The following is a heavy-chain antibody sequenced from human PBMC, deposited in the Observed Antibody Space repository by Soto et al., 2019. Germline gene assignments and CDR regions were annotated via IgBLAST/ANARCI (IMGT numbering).Heavy chain of an antibody. CDR2: INHSGST. CDR1: GGSFSGYY. V-gene: IGHV4-34*01. J-gene: IGHJ4*02. CDR3: ARGFVEDDIVLMVYAHRYFDY. D-gene: IGHD2-8*01. Sequence: PSETLSLTCAVYGGSFSGYYWSWISQPPGKGLEWIGEINHSGSTNYNPSLKSRVTISVDTSKNQFSLKLSSVTAADTAVYYCARGFVEDDIVLMVYAHRYFDYWGQGTLVTVSS.